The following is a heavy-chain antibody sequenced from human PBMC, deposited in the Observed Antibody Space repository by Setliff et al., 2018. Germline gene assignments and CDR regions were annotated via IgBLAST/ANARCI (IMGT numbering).Heavy chain of an antibody. V-gene: IGHV3-21*03. CDR3: ARTAGSSSASGFDY. CDR2: ISGSSTYT. J-gene: IGHJ4*02. Sequence: GGSLRLPCAASGFTFSSYNMNWVRQAPGKGLEWVSSISGSSTYTYYADSVKGRFTISRDNAKDSLYLQMNSLRAEDTAVYYCARTAGSSSASGFDYWGQGTLVTVSS. CDR1: GFTFSSYN. D-gene: IGHD2-15*01.